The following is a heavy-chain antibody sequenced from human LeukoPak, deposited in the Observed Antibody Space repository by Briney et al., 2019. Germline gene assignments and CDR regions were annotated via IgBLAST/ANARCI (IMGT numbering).Heavy chain of an antibody. J-gene: IGHJ5*02. CDR1: GFTFDDYG. D-gene: IGHD2-2*01. CDR2: INWNGGST. CDR3: ARDQEEYQLLGTVWFDP. Sequence: PGGSLRLSCAASGFTFDDYGMSWVRQAPGKGLEWVSGINWNGGSTGYADSVKGRFTISRDNAKNSLYLQMNSLRAEDTALYHCARDQEEYQLLGTVWFDPWGQGTLVTVSS. V-gene: IGHV3-20*01.